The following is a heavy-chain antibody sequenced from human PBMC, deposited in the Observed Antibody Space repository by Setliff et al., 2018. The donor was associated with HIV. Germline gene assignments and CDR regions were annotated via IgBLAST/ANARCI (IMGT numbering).Heavy chain of an antibody. CDR2: IYYSGST. Sequence: SETLSLTCSVSGASISSHYWNWIQQPPGKGLEWIGYIYYSGSTNYNPSLKSRVTISVDTSKNQFSLKLSSVTAADTAVYYCARGVGEYYNFWSGYPAWYFDLWGRGTLVTVSS. CDR3: ARGVGEYYNFWSGYPAWYFDL. D-gene: IGHD3-3*01. V-gene: IGHV4-59*11. J-gene: IGHJ2*01. CDR1: GASISSHY.